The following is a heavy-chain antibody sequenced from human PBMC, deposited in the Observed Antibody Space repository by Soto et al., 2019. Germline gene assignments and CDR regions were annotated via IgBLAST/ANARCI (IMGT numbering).Heavy chain of an antibody. CDR3: AKEVTTDSYFDY. CDR1: GFTFSSYG. Sequence: QVQLVESGGGVVQPGRSLRLSCAASGFTFSSYGMHWVRQAPGKGLEWVAVISYDGSNKYYADSVKGRFTISRDNSKNTLYLQMNSLRAEDTAVYYCAKEVTTDSYFDYWGQGTLVTVSS. V-gene: IGHV3-30*18. D-gene: IGHD4-4*01. J-gene: IGHJ4*02. CDR2: ISYDGSNK.